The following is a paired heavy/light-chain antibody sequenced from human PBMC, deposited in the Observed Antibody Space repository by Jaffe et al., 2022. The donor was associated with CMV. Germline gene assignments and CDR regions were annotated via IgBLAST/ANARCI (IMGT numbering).Heavy chain of an antibody. CDR3: ARTFGDPYHFDY. J-gene: IGHJ4*02. D-gene: IGHD2-21*02. CDR1: GGSISSSSYS. Sequence: QLQLQESGPRLVKPSETLSLTCTVSGGSISSSSYSWGWIRQPPGKGLEWIGNIYYSGNTYYNPSLKSRVTISVDTSKNQFSLKLSSVTAADTAVYYCARTFGDPYHFDYWGQGTLVTVSS. CDR2: IYYSGNT. V-gene: IGHV4-39*01.
Light chain of an antibody. Sequence: DIQMTQSPSSLSASVGDRVTITCRASQSIPGYLNWYQQKPGKAPKFLIYAASALQRGVPSRFSGSGSGTDFTLTISSLQPEDFATYYCQQSYSSPFTFGPGTKVDI. CDR3: QQSYSSPFT. V-gene: IGKV1-39*01. CDR2: AAS. J-gene: IGKJ3*01. CDR1: QSIPGY.